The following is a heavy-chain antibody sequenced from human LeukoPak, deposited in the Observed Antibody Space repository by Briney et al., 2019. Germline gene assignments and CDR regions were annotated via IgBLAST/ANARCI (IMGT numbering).Heavy chain of an antibody. Sequence: GASVKVSCKASGFTFTSSAVQWVRQARGQRLEWIGWIVVGSGNTNYAQKFQERVTITRDMSTSTAYMELSSLRSEDTAVYYCAADRPSTPVPNWGNWFDPWGQGTLVTVSS. CDR2: IVVGSGNT. D-gene: IGHD3-16*01. V-gene: IGHV1-58*01. CDR3: AADRPSTPVPNWGNWFDP. J-gene: IGHJ5*02. CDR1: GFTFTSSA.